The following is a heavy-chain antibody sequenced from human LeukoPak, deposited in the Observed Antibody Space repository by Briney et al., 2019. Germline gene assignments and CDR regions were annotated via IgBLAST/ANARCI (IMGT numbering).Heavy chain of an antibody. CDR3: ARAYGGQGLAFDI. D-gene: IGHD4-23*01. V-gene: IGHV1-69*05. CDR2: IIPIFGTA. CDR1: GGTYSSYA. J-gene: IGHJ3*02. Sequence: ASVKVSCKASGGTYSSYAISWVRQAPGQGLEWMGGIIPIFGTANYAQKFQGRVTITTDESTSTAYMELSSLRSEDTAVYYCARAYGGQGLAFDIWGQGTMVTVSP.